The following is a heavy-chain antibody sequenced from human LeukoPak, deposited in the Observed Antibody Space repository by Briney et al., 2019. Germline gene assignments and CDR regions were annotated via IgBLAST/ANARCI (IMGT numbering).Heavy chain of an antibody. Sequence: GGSLRLSCAGSGFSVSDNYMTWVRQAPGKGPEWVSVTYSGGTTYYADSVEGRFTISRDSAKNTLYLQMNSLRTEDTAVYYCAKEGSLGYCSTTSCAFAHWGRGTLVTVSS. CDR3: AKEGSLGYCSTTSCAFAH. V-gene: IGHV3-53*01. CDR1: GFSVSDNY. D-gene: IGHD2-2*01. J-gene: IGHJ4*02. CDR2: TYSGGTT.